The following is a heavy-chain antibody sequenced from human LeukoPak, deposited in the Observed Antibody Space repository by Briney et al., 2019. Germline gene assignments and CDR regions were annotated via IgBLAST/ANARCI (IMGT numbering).Heavy chain of an antibody. CDR2: IYTSGST. J-gene: IGHJ4*02. CDR3: ARRRYYDFWSGYYRD. V-gene: IGHV4-4*07. D-gene: IGHD3-3*01. Sequence: SETLSLTCTVSGGSISSYYWSWIRQPAGKGLEWIGRIYTSGSTNYNPSLKSRVTISVDTSKNQFSLKLSSVTAADTAVYYCARRRYYDFWSGYYRDWGQGTLVTVSS. CDR1: GGSISSYY.